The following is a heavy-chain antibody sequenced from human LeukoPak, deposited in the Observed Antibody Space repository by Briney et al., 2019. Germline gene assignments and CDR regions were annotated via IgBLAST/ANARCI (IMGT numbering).Heavy chain of an antibody. J-gene: IGHJ3*02. CDR3: AKAIGITIFGVVIPDDAFDI. CDR1: GFTVSSNY. Sequence: PGGSLRLSCAASGFTVSSNYMSWVRQAPGKGLEWVSVIYSGGSTYYADSVKGRFTISRDNSKNTLYLQMNSLRAEDTAVYYCAKAIGITIFGVVIPDDAFDIWGQGTMVTVSS. D-gene: IGHD3-3*01. V-gene: IGHV3-53*01. CDR2: IYSGGST.